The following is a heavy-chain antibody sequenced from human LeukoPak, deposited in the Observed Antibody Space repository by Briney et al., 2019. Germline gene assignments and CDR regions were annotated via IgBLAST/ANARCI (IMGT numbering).Heavy chain of an antibody. Sequence: GGSLRLSCVASGFTFSSYWMTWVRQAPGKGLEWVANIKPDGTQNYYVDSVKGRFTISRDNAKNSLYLQMNSLRADETAVYYCARGVGATHFDYWGQGTLVTVSS. V-gene: IGHV3-7*04. CDR3: ARGVGATHFDY. D-gene: IGHD1-26*01. CDR1: GFTFSSYW. CDR2: IKPDGTQN. J-gene: IGHJ4*02.